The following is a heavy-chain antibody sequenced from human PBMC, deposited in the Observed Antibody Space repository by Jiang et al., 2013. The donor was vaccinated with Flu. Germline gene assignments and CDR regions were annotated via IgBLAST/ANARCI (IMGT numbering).Heavy chain of an antibody. CDR3: ASGIHTVNSGDDY. Sequence: VLLKPSETLSLTCAVYGGSFSGYYWSWIRQPPGKGLEWIGEINHSGSTNYNPSLKSRVTISVDTSKNQFSLKLSSVTAADTAVYYCASGIHTVNSGDDYWGQGTLVTVSS. CDR1: GGSFSGYY. V-gene: IGHV4-34*01. D-gene: IGHD2-21*02. J-gene: IGHJ4*02. CDR2: INHSGST.